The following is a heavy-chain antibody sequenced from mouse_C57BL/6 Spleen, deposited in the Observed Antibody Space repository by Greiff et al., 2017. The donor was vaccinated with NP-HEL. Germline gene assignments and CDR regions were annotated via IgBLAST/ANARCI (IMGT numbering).Heavy chain of an antibody. CDR1: GFTFSSYA. D-gene: IGHD4-1*01. J-gene: IGHJ3*01. CDR3: ARGRTGTSRFAY. Sequence: EVQGVESGGGLVKPGGSLKLSCAASGFTFSSYAMSWVRQTPEKRLEWVATISDGGSYTYYPDNVKGRFTISRDNAKNNLYLQMSHLKSEDTAMYYCARGRTGTSRFAYWGQGTLVTVSA. CDR2: ISDGGSYT. V-gene: IGHV5-4*01.